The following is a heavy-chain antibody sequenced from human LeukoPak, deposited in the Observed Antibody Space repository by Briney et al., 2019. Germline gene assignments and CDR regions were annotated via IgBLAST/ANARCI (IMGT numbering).Heavy chain of an antibody. J-gene: IGHJ3*02. V-gene: IGHV3-21*01. D-gene: IGHD1-26*01. CDR3: ARTGVTNAFDI. CDR2: ISSSSSYI. CDR1: GFTFSSYG. Sequence: GGSLRLSCVASGFTFSSYGIHWVRQAPGKGLEWVSSISSSSSYIYYADSVKGRFTISRDNAKNSLYLQMNSLRAEDTAVYYCARTGVTNAFDIWGQGTMVTVSS.